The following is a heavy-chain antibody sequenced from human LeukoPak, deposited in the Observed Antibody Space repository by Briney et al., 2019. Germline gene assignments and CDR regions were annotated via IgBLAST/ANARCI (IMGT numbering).Heavy chain of an antibody. D-gene: IGHD1-14*01. J-gene: IGHJ1*01. CDR3: ARDSSDFRNLIPH. Sequence: ASVKVSCKASGGTFSSYAISWVRQAPGQGLEWMGGIIPIFGTAKYAQKFQGRVTITADESTSTAYMELSSLRSEDTAVYYCARDSSDFRNLIPHWGQGTLVTVSS. V-gene: IGHV1-69*13. CDR1: GGTFSSYA. CDR2: IIPIFGTA.